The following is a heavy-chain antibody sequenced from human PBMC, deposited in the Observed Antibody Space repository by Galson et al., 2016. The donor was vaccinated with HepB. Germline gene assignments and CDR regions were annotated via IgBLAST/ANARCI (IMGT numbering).Heavy chain of an antibody. V-gene: IGHV1-3*01. Sequence: SVKVSCKASGYTFTNYAIHWVRQAPGQRLEWMGWINADNGDTKFSQRFQGRVTITRDTSANTAYMDLSSLGSEDTAVYYCARDLTDASYYTMDVWGLGNTVTVSS. D-gene: IGHD3-16*01. J-gene: IGHJ6*02. CDR1: GYTFTNYA. CDR2: INADNGDT. CDR3: ARDLTDASYYTMDV.